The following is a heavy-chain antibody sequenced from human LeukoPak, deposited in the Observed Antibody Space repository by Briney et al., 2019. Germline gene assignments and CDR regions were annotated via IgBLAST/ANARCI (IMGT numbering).Heavy chain of an antibody. D-gene: IGHD6-19*01. Sequence: ASVKVSCKAPGYTFTGYYMHWVRQAPGQGLEWMGWINPNSGGTNYAQKFQGRVTMTRDTSISTAYMELSRLRSDDTAVYYCARIAVAGSYYYYGMDVWGQGTTVTVSS. V-gene: IGHV1-2*02. CDR2: INPNSGGT. J-gene: IGHJ6*02. CDR3: ARIAVAGSYYYYGMDV. CDR1: GYTFTGYY.